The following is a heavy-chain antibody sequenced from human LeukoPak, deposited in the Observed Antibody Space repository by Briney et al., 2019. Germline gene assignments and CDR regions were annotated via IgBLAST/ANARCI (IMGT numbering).Heavy chain of an antibody. CDR2: IIPIFGTA. CDR1: GGTFSSYA. CDR3: ARGVGYYDSSGYYHRYNWFDP. J-gene: IGHJ5*02. V-gene: IGHV1-69*13. D-gene: IGHD3-22*01. Sequence: SVKVSCKASGGTFSSYAISWVRQAPGQGLEWMGGIIPIFGTANYAQKFQGRVTITADESTSTAYMELSSLRSEDTAVYYCARGVGYYDSSGYYHRYNWFDPWGQGTLVTVSS.